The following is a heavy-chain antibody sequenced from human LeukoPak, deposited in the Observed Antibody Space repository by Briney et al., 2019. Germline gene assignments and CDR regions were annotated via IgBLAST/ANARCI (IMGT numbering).Heavy chain of an antibody. D-gene: IGHD3-9*01. J-gene: IGHJ6*02. CDR2: IYYSGST. Sequence: SEMLSLTCTVSGGSISSYYWSWIRQPPGKGLEWIGYIYYSGSTNYNPSLKSRVTISVVTSKNQFSLKLSSVTAADTAVYYCARVAYDILTGPSGYYCMDVWGQGATVTVS. CDR3: ARVAYDILTGPSGYYCMDV. CDR1: GGSISSYY. V-gene: IGHV4-59*01.